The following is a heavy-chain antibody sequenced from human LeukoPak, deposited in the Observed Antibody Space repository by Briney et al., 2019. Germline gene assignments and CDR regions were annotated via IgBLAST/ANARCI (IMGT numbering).Heavy chain of an antibody. CDR1: GGSIRSYY. D-gene: IGHD1-26*01. CDR2: IYSSEIT. CDR3: ARHRGGRFSESYCDY. Sequence: SETLSLTCTVSGGSIRSYYWSWMRQPPGKGLEWIGYIYSSEITDYNPSLKSRVTISEDTSKNQFSLKLSSVTAADTAVYYCARHRGGRFSESYCDYWGQGTLVTVSS. V-gene: IGHV4-59*08. J-gene: IGHJ4*02.